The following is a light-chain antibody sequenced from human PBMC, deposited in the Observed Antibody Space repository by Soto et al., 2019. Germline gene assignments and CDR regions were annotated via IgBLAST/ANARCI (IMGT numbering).Light chain of an antibody. CDR3: QQYNSYAYT. V-gene: IGKV1-5*01. CDR2: DAS. J-gene: IGKJ2*01. Sequence: DIQMTQSPSTLSASVGDRVTITCRASQSVCSWLAWYQQKPGKAPKLLIYDASSLESGVPSRFSGSGSGTEFTLTISSLQPDDFATYYCQQYNSYAYTFGQGTKLEIK. CDR1: QSVCSW.